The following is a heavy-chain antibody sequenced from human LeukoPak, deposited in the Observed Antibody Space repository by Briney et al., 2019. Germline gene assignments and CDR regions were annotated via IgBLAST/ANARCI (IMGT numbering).Heavy chain of an antibody. CDR3: ARNMGRNYDFWSGSPGLDV. D-gene: IGHD3-3*01. CDR1: RYTFTSYY. CDR2: INPSGGST. J-gene: IGHJ6*02. Sequence: GASVKVSCKAPRYTFTSYYMHWVRQAPGQGLEWMGIINPSGGSTSYAQKFQGRVTMTRDTSTSTVYMELSSLRSEDTAVYYCARNMGRNYDFWSGSPGLDVWGQGTTVTVSS. V-gene: IGHV1-46*01.